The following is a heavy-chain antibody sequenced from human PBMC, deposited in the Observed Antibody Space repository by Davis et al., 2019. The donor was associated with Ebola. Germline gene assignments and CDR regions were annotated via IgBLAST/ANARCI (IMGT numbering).Heavy chain of an antibody. CDR3: ARERGHQQLVNRDLYYYYYGMDV. V-gene: IGHV1-69*06. Sequence: SVKVSCKASGGTFSSYAISWVRQAPGQGLEWMGGIIPIFGTANYAQKFQGRVTITADKSTSTAYMELSSLRSEDTAVYYCARERGHQQLVNRDLYYYYYGMDVWGQGTTVTVSS. D-gene: IGHD6-13*01. CDR1: GGTFSSYA. J-gene: IGHJ6*02. CDR2: IIPIFGTA.